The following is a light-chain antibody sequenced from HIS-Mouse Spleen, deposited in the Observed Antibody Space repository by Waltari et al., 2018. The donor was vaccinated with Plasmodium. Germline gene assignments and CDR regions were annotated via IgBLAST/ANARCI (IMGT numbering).Light chain of an antibody. Sequence: QSALTQPPSASGSPGQSVTISCTGTSSDVGGYNYVSWYQQHPGKAPKLMSYEVSKRPSCVPVRFAGSNSGNTAPLTVSGLQAEDEADYYSSSYAGSNNYVFGTGTKVTVL. V-gene: IGLV2-8*01. CDR1: SSDVGGYNY. CDR3: SSYAGSNNYV. CDR2: EVS. J-gene: IGLJ1*01.